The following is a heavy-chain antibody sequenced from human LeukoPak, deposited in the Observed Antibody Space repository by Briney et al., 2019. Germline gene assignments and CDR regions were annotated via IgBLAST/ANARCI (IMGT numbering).Heavy chain of an antibody. CDR3: ASSRLKDCSSTSCKGTLDY. J-gene: IGHJ4*02. V-gene: IGHV3-30-3*01. CDR2: ISYDGSNK. CDR1: GFTFSSYA. Sequence: GGSLRLSCAASGFTFSSYAMLWVRQAPGKGLEGVAVISYDGSNKYYADSVKGRFTISQDNSKTTPYRQMNSLRAQDTAVYYCASSRLKDCSSTSCKGTLDYWGQGTLVTVSS. D-gene: IGHD2-2*01.